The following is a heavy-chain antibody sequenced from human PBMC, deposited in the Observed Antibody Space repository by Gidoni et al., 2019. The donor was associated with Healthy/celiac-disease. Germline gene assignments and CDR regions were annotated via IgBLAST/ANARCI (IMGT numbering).Heavy chain of an antibody. V-gene: IGHV3-30*03. D-gene: IGHD3-3*01. J-gene: IGHJ4*02. CDR1: GFPFSSLC. CDR3: ASTHYDFWSGYYSPVDY. Sequence: QVQLVESGGGVVQPGRSLRLACAASGFPFSSLCMHWVRQAPGKGLEWVAVISYDGSNKYYADSVKGRFTISRDNSKNTLYLQMNSLRAEDTAVYYCASTHYDFWSGYYSPVDYWGQGTLVTVSS. CDR2: ISYDGSNK.